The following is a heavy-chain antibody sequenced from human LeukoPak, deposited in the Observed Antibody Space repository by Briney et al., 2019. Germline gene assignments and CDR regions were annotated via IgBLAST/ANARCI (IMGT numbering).Heavy chain of an antibody. J-gene: IGHJ6*02. CDR1: GYTFTSYG. CDR2: ISAYNGNT. Sequence: GASVKVSCKASGYTFTSYGISWVRQAPGQGLEWMGWISAYNGNTNYAQKLQGRVTMTTDTSTSTAYMELRSLRSDDTAVYYCAREPTWYNWNDVHYYGMDVWGQGTTVTVSS. CDR3: AREPTWYNWNDVHYYGMDV. D-gene: IGHD1-1*01. V-gene: IGHV1-18*01.